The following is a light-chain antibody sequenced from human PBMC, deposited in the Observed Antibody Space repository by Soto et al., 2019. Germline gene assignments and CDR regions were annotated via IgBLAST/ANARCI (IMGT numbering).Light chain of an antibody. CDR3: HQDFDLPLT. CDR1: QSLSNTY. J-gene: IGKJ4*01. V-gene: IGKV3D-7*01. CDR2: GAS. Sequence: EIVMTQSPVTLSFSPGDRATLSCRASQSLSNTYISWYQQKPGQAPRLLIYGASTRATVIPARFSGSGSGTDFTLTISSLQPEDFALYYCHQDFDLPLTFGGGTKVEIK.